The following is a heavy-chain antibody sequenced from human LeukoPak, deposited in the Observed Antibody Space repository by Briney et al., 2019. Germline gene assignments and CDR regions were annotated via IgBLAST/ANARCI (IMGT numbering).Heavy chain of an antibody. V-gene: IGHV1-69*04. Sequence: SVKVSCKASGGTFSSYAISWVRQAPGQGLEWMGRIIPILGIANYAQKFQGRVTITANKSTSTAYMELSSLRSEDTAVYYCARVFSSTSRRYYYYGMDVWGQGTTVTVSS. J-gene: IGHJ6*02. CDR1: GGTFSSYA. D-gene: IGHD2-2*01. CDR2: IIPILGIA. CDR3: ARVFSSTSRRYYYYGMDV.